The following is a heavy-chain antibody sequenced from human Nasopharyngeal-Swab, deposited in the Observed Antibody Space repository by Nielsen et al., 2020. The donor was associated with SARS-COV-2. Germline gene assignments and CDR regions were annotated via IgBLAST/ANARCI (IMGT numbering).Heavy chain of an antibody. CDR3: AKDGAAAVDWFNWFDP. D-gene: IGHD6-13*01. V-gene: IGHV3-48*02. J-gene: IGHJ5*02. CDR1: GFTFSNYS. Sequence: GESLKISCAASGFTFSNYSMNWVRQAPGKGLEWISYISGSSGIIYYADSVKGRFTISRDNAKNSLFLQMNSLRDEDTAVYYCAKDGAAAVDWFNWFDPWGQGTLVTVSS. CDR2: ISGSSGII.